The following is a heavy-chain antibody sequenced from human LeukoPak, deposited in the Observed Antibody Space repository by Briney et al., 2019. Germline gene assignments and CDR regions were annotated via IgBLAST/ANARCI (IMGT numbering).Heavy chain of an antibody. CDR3: AKDIRRNRFGREGMDV. J-gene: IGHJ6*02. D-gene: IGHD3-10*01. V-gene: IGHV3-48*01. CDR1: GFTFSSYS. Sequence: GGSLRLSCAASGFTFSSYSINWVRQAPGKGLEWVSYIRADSSVMYYADSVKGRFTISRDNAKNSLYLQMNSLRAEDTALYYCAKDIRRNRFGREGMDVWGQGTTVTVSS. CDR2: IRADSSVM.